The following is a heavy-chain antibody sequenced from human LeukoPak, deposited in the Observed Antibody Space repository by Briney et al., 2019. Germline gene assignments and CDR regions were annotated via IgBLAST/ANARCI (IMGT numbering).Heavy chain of an antibody. V-gene: IGHV3-23*01. D-gene: IGHD2-2*01. Sequence: GGSLRLSCAASGFTFSSYAMSWVRQAPGKGLEWVSAISGSGGSTYYADSVKGRFTISRDNSKNTLHLQMHSLRVEDTAVYYCASKLLPAAEQGLAYWGQGTLVTVSS. CDR1: GFTFSSYA. CDR2: ISGSGGST. CDR3: ASKLLPAAEQGLAY. J-gene: IGHJ4*02.